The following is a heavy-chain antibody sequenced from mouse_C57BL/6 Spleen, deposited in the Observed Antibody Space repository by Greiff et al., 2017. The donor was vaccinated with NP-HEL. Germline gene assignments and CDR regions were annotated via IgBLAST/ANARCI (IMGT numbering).Heavy chain of an antibody. CDR1: GYAFSSSW. CDR3: ARGYYGSYWYCDV. V-gene: IGHV1-82*01. CDR2: IYPGDGDT. J-gene: IGHJ1*03. D-gene: IGHD1-1*01. Sequence: VQLQQSGPELVKPGASVKISCKASGYAFSSSWMNWVKQRPGKGLEWIGRIYPGDGDTNYNGKFKGKATLTADKSSSTAYMQLSSLTSEDSAVYFCARGYYGSYWYCDVWGTGTTVTVSS.